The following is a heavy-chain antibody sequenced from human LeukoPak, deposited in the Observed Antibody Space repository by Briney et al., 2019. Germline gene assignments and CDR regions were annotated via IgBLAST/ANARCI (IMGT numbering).Heavy chain of an antibody. V-gene: IGHV4-59*08. CDR3: ARRVSGSYPDYFDY. J-gene: IGHJ4*02. D-gene: IGHD1-26*01. CDR2: IHYSGST. Sequence: SETLSPTCTISTGSSTSYYWNWIRQPPGKGLEWIGYIHYSGSTNYNPSLRSRATVSLGMSKNQVSLKLSSVTAADTAVYYCARRVSGSYPDYFDYWDQGTLVTVSS. CDR1: TGSSTSYY.